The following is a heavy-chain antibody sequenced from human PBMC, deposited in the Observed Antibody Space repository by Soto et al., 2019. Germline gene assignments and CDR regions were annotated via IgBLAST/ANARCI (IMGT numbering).Heavy chain of an antibody. J-gene: IGHJ4*02. V-gene: IGHV3-9*01. Sequence: VQLVESGGGLVQPGRSLRLSCVASGFTFDDYGMHWVRQAPGKGLEWVSGMSWNGGSIAYADSVKGRFTISSDNAKNSLYLQINNLRPEDTALYYFAKDITLEELSAADHWGQGTLVTVSS. CDR3: AKDITLEELSAADH. D-gene: IGHD3-16*02. CDR1: GFTFDDYG. CDR2: MSWNGGSI.